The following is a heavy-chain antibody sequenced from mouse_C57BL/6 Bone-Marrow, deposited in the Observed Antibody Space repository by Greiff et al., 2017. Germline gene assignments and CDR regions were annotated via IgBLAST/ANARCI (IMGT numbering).Heavy chain of an antibody. CDR3: ESPPDYDGSGEFDY. CDR1: GFNIKNTY. CDR2: IDPANGNT. V-gene: IGHV14-3*01. Sequence: VQLQQSVAELVRPGASVKLSCTASGFNIKNTYMHWVKQRPEQGLEWIGRIDPANGNTNYAPKFQGKATITADTSSNTAYLQLSSLTSEDAAIYYCESPPDYDGSGEFDYWGQGTLVTVSA. J-gene: IGHJ3*01. D-gene: IGHD1-1*01.